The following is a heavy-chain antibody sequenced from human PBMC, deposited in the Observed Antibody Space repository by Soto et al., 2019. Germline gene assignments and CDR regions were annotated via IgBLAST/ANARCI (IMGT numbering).Heavy chain of an antibody. CDR1: GFTFSSYG. Sequence: TGGSLRLSCAASGFTFSSYGMHWVRQAPGKGLEWVAVIWYDGSNKYYADSVKGRFTISRDNSKNTLYLQMNSLRAEDTAVYYCARGNYYDSSGYYKNFDYWGQGTLVTVSS. V-gene: IGHV3-33*01. CDR3: ARGNYYDSSGYYKNFDY. J-gene: IGHJ4*02. CDR2: IWYDGSNK. D-gene: IGHD3-22*01.